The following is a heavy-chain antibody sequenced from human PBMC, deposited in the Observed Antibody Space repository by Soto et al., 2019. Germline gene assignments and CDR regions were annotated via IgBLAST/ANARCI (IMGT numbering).Heavy chain of an antibody. V-gene: IGHV4-39*01. CDR1: GGSISSSSYY. D-gene: IGHD1-1*01. Sequence: TLSLTCTVSGGSISSSSYYWGWIRQPPGKGLEWIGSIYYSGSTYYNPSLKRRVTISVDTSKIQFSLKLSSVTAAYTAVYYCARRSQPYYYYYYMDVWGKGTTVTVSS. CDR3: ARRSQPYYYYYYMDV. CDR2: IYYSGST. J-gene: IGHJ6*03.